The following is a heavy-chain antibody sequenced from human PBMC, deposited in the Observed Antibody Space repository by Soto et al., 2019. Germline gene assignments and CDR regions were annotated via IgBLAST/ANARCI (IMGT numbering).Heavy chain of an antibody. CDR3: ARDPHSSYGRFFDY. J-gene: IGHJ4*02. V-gene: IGHV3-30-3*01. CDR2: ISYDGTNK. D-gene: IGHD3-22*01. CDR1: GFSFVSYA. Sequence: GGSLRLSCTASGFSFVSYALHWVRQAPGKGLEWVAIISYDGTNKYYIDSVKGRFTISRDNSKNTLYLQMNSLRAEDTAVYYCARDPHSSYGRFFDYWGQGTLVTVSS.